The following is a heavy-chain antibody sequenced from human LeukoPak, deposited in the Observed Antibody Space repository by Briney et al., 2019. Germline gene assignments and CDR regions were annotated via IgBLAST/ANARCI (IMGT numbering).Heavy chain of an antibody. D-gene: IGHD2-2*01. CDR2: ISGSGGST. V-gene: IGHV3-23*01. J-gene: IGHJ4*02. CDR3: ARSLCSSTSCHSYFDY. CDR1: GFTFSSHD. Sequence: GGTLRLSCAASGFTFSSHDMSWVRQAPGKGLEWVSAISGSGGSTYYADSVKGRFTISRDNSKNTLYLQMNSLRAEDTAVYYCARSLCSSTSCHSYFDYWGQGTLVTVSS.